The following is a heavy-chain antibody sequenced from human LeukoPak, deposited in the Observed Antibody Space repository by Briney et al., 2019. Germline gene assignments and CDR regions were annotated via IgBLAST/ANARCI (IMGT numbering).Heavy chain of an antibody. CDR1: GFTFDDYA. Sequence: PGGSLRLSCAASGFTFDDYAMHWVRQAPGKGLEWVSGISWNSGSIGYADSVKGRFTISRDNAKNSLYLQMNSLRAEDTALYYCAKGEYSSSWYNWFDPWGQGTLVTVSS. CDR3: AKGEYSSSWYNWFDP. CDR2: ISWNSGSI. D-gene: IGHD6-13*01. J-gene: IGHJ5*02. V-gene: IGHV3-9*01.